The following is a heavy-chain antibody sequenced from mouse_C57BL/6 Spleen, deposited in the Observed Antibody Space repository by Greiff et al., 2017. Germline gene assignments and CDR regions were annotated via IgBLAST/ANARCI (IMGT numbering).Heavy chain of an antibody. CDR2: IRSKSNNYAT. J-gene: IGHJ3*01. D-gene: IGHD1-1*01. CDR3: VRNYGSSSWFAY. CDR1: GFSFNTYA. Sequence: EVKLVESGGGLVQPKGSLKLSCAASGFSFNTYAMNWVRQAPGKGLEWVARIRSKSNNYATYYADSVKDRFTISRDDSESMLYLQMNSLKTEDTAMYYYVRNYGSSSWFAYWGQGTLVTVSA. V-gene: IGHV10-1*01.